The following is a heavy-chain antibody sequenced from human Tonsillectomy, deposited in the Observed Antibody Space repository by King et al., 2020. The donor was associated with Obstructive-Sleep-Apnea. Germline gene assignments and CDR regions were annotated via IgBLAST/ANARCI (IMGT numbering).Heavy chain of an antibody. J-gene: IGHJ5*02. CDR2: IYYSGST. D-gene: IGHD1-1*01. V-gene: IGHV4-39*07. CDR1: GGSISSSSYY. CDR3: ARSGTPGTTHWFDP. Sequence: QLQESGPGLVKPSETLSLTCTVSGGSISSSSYYWGWIRQPPGKGLEWIGSIYYSGSTYYNPSLKSRVTISVDTSKNQFSLKLSSGTAAAPAVYYCARSGTPGTTHWFDPWGQGTLVTVSS.